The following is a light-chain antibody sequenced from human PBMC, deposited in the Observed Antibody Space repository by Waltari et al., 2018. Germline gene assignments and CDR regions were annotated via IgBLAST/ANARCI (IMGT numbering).Light chain of an antibody. J-gene: IGLJ3*02. Sequence: SYELTQPPSVSVSPGQTARITCSGDALPKKYAYWYQQKSGQAPVLVIYEDSKLPSGIPGRFSGSSSGTMATLTISGAQVEDEADYYCYSTDSSGKHRVFGGGTKLTVL. CDR1: ALPKKY. CDR2: EDS. CDR3: YSTDSSGKHRV. V-gene: IGLV3-10*01.